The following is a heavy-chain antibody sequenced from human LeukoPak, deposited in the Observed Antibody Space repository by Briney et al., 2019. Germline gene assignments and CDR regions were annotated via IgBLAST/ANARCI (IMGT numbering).Heavy chain of an antibody. Sequence: SETLSLTCTVSGGSISSSSYYWGWIRQPPGKGLEWIGSIYYSGSTYYNPSLKSRVTISVDTSKNQFSLKLSSATAADTAVYYCARDGPGYFQHWGQGTLVTVSS. V-gene: IGHV4-39*07. CDR1: GGSISSSSYY. CDR3: ARDGPGYFQH. J-gene: IGHJ1*01. CDR2: IYYSGST.